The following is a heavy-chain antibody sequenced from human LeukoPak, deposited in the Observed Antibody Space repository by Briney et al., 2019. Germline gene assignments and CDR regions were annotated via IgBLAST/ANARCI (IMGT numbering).Heavy chain of an antibody. D-gene: IGHD2-15*01. V-gene: IGHV6-1*01. CDR1: GDSVSSNTAA. CDR2: TYYRSKWYN. Sequence: SQTLSLTCAISGDSVSSNTAAWNWIRQSPSRGLEWLGRTYYRSKWYNDYAVSVKSRIAVNPDTSKNQFSLQLNSVTPEGTAVYYCAKSVLSIGCYADYWGQGTLVTVSS. CDR3: AKSVLSIGCYADY. J-gene: IGHJ4*02.